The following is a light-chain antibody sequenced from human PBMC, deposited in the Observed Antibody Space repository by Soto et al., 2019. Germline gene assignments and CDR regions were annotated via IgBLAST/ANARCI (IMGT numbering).Light chain of an antibody. J-gene: IGKJ1*01. CDR2: KAS. Sequence: DIPMTQSPSTLSASVGDRVTITCRASQSISSWLAWYQQKPGKAPKLLIYKASSLESGVPSRFSGSGSGTEFTLTISSLQPDDFATYYCQQYNSYSPFGQGTNVEIK. CDR3: QQYNSYSP. V-gene: IGKV1-5*03. CDR1: QSISSW.